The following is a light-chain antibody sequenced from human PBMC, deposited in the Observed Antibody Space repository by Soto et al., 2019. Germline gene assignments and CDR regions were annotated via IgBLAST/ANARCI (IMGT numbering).Light chain of an antibody. CDR3: QTWGSGIQV. CDR1: SGHSSYA. Sequence: QSVLTQSPSASASLGASVKLTCTLSSGHSSYAIAWHQQQPEKGPRYLMKLNSDGSHSTGDGIPDRFSGSSSGAERYLTSSSLQSEDEADYYCQTWGSGIQVFGTGTKLTVL. V-gene: IGLV4-69*01. J-gene: IGLJ1*01. CDR2: LNSDGSH.